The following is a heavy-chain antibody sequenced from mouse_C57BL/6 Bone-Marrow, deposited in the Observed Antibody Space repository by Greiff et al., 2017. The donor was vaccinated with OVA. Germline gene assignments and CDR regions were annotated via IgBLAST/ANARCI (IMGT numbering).Heavy chain of an antibody. CDR1: GFSLTSYG. CDR2: IWSGGST. D-gene: IGHD1-1*01. CDR3: AREITTVEGYFDV. V-gene: IGHV2-2*01. Sequence: VKVVESGPGLVQPSQSLSITCTVSGFSLTSYGVHWVRQSPGKGLEWLGVIWSGGSTDYNAAFISRLSISKDNSKSQVFFKMNSLQADDTAIYYCAREITTVEGYFDVWGTGTTVTVSS. J-gene: IGHJ1*03.